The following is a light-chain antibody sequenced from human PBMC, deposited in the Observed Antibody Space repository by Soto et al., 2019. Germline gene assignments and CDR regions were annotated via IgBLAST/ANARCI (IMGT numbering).Light chain of an antibody. V-gene: IGKV1-5*01. Sequence: DIQMTQSPSTLSACAGDRVTITCRASQSIGSWLAWYHQKPGKAPKLLIYDASSLESGVPSRFSGSGSGTEFTLTISSLQPDDFATYYCQQYNTFLTFGGGTKVDIK. CDR3: QQYNTFLT. CDR1: QSIGSW. CDR2: DAS. J-gene: IGKJ4*01.